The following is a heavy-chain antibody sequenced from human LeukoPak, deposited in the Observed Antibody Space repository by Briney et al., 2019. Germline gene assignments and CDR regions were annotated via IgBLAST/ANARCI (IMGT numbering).Heavy chain of an antibody. CDR1: GGSMSPYY. CDR3: ARHGDFWGGRSWFDP. J-gene: IGHJ5*02. Sequence: NPSETLSLTCTVSGGSMSPYYWSWIRQPPGKGPEWIGYFYTRGTTHYNPSLKSRVTMSVDTSNNQFLLNLSSVTAADTAVYDCARHGDFWGGRSWFDPWGQGTLVTVSS. CDR2: FYTRGTT. V-gene: IGHV4-4*09. D-gene: IGHD3-3*01.